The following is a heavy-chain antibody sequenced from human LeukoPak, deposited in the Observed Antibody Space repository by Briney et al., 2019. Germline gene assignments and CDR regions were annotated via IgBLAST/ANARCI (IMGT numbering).Heavy chain of an antibody. Sequence: SETLSLTCTVFGGSFTDYFWTWIRHSPGKGLEWIGEINDYTGDTKYNPSLNSRDSISLEKSKNQLSLELRSVTAADTAVYYCARGQTDYGDSVTAFDIWGQGTMVTVSS. J-gene: IGHJ3*02. CDR1: GGSFTDYF. V-gene: IGHV4-34*01. CDR3: ARGQTDYGDSVTAFDI. CDR2: INDYTGDT. D-gene: IGHD4-17*01.